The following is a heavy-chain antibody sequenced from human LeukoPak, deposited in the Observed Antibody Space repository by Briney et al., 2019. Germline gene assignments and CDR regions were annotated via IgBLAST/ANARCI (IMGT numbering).Heavy chain of an antibody. Sequence: PGGSLRLSCAASGFTFSSYGMHWVRQAPGKGLEWVAVIWYDGSNKYYADSVKGRFTISRDNSKNTLYLQMNSLRAEDTAVYYCARDHPIVGATRNSYGMDVWGQGTTVTVSS. J-gene: IGHJ6*02. V-gene: IGHV3-33*01. CDR3: ARDHPIVGATRNSYGMDV. CDR1: GFTFSSYG. D-gene: IGHD1-26*01. CDR2: IWYDGSNK.